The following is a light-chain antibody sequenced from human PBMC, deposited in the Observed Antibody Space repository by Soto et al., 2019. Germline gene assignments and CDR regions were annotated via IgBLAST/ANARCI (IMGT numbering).Light chain of an antibody. CDR3: QQYDSSPIT. Sequence: EIVLTQSPGTLSLSPGERATLSCRASQSVSSSYLAWYQQKPGQAPSLLIYGASRRATGIPDRFSGSGSGTDFTLTISRLXXXXXXVYYCQQYDSSPITFGQGTRLEI. J-gene: IGKJ5*01. V-gene: IGKV3-20*01. CDR1: QSVSSSY. CDR2: GAS.